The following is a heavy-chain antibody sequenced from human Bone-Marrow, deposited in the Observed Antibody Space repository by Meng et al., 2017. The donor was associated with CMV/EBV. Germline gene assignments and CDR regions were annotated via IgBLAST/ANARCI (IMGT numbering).Heavy chain of an antibody. CDR1: GFTFSNAW. V-gene: IGHV3-23*03. D-gene: IGHD5-18*01. J-gene: IGHJ4*02. CDR2: IYSGGSST. CDR3: AKGRGYSYGYYFDY. Sequence: GESLKISCAASGFTFSNAWTSWVRQAPGKGLEWVSVIYSGGSSTYYADSVKGRFTISRDNSKNTLYLQMNSLRAEDTAVYYCAKGRGYSYGYYFDYWGQGTLVTVSS.